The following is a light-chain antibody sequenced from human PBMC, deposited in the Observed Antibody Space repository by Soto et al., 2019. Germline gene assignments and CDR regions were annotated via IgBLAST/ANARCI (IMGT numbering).Light chain of an antibody. CDR3: QQYDNWPPWT. CDR1: QSVNSN. Sequence: EIVMTQSPATLSVSPGERVTLSCRASQSVNSNMAWYQQKPGQVPRVLIYGASTRPTGIPARFSGSGSGTEFTLTITNLQPEDFAVYHCQQYDNWPPWTFGQGTKVEIK. J-gene: IGKJ1*01. V-gene: IGKV3-15*01. CDR2: GAS.